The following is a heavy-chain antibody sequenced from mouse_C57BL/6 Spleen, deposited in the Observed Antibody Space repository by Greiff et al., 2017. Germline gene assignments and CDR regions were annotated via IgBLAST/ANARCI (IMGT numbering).Heavy chain of an antibody. CDR1: GYTFTDYY. V-gene: IGHV1-26*01. Sequence: EVQLQQSGPELVKPGASVKISCKASGYTFTDYYMNWVKQSHGKSLEWIGDINPNNGGTSYNQKFKGKATLTVDKSSSTAYMELRSLASEDSASYYWARWPIPKVEYAMDYWAQGPSVTVSS. D-gene: IGHD1-1*01. CDR3: ARWPIPKVEYAMDY. CDR2: INPNNGGT. J-gene: IGHJ4*01.